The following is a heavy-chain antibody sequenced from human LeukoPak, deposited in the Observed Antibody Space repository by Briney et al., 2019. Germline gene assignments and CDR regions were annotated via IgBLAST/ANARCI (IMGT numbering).Heavy chain of an antibody. Sequence: QTGGSLRLSCAASVFTVSNIYMNWVRQAPGKGLEWVSVIYNNDNAYYTDSVRGRFTISRDNSKNTLYLQMNSLRAEDTAVYYCAKTDNWNDDYFDYWGQGTLVTVSS. J-gene: IGHJ4*02. D-gene: IGHD1-1*01. CDR2: IYNNDNA. CDR3: AKTDNWNDDYFDY. V-gene: IGHV3-53*01. CDR1: VFTVSNIY.